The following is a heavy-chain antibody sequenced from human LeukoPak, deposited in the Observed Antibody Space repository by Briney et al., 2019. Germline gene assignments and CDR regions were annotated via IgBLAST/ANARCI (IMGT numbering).Heavy chain of an antibody. J-gene: IGHJ4*02. Sequence: GGSLRLSCVASGFVFNTYWMTWVRQAPGKGLEWVANINLDGTEEHYVDSSLKGRFTISRDNAKNSLYLQMNSLSVEDTAVYYCATGRHDFLHWGQGTLVTVSS. CDR3: ATGRHDFLH. D-gene: IGHD3/OR15-3a*01. CDR1: GFVFNTYW. CDR2: INLDGTEE. V-gene: IGHV3-7*01.